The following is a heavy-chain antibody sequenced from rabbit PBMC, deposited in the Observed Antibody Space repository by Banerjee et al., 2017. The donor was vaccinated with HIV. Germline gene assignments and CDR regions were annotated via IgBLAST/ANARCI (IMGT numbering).Heavy chain of an antibody. CDR1: GFDFSGSYY. CDR2: NNAGSDST. Sequence: QEQLEESGGDLVKPGGTLTLTCKASGFDFSGSYYMCWVRQAPGKGLEWIGYNNAGSDSTYYASWVNGRFTISSHNAQNTLYLQLNSLTAADTATYFCARDLGASNLWGPGTLVTVS. J-gene: IGHJ4*01. CDR3: ARDLGASNL. V-gene: IGHV1S43*01. D-gene: IGHD4-1*01.